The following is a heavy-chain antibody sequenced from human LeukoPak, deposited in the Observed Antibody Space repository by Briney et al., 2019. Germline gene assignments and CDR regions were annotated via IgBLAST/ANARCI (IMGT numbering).Heavy chain of an antibody. CDR3: AREVLWCAKDAFYI. J-gene: IGHJ3*02. D-gene: IGHD4/OR15-4a*01. CDR1: GYTFTTYG. Sequence: ASVTVSCKASGYTFTTYGISGVRQARGQGGEGMGWISAYNGDTNYAQKFQSRVTMTTDTSTRTAYMELRSLRSDDTAIYYCAREVLWCAKDAFYIWGQGTMVTVSS. CDR2: ISAYNGDT. V-gene: IGHV1-18*01.